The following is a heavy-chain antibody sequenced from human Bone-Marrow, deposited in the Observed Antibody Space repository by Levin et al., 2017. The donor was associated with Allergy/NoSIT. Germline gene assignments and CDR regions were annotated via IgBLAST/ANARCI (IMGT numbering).Heavy chain of an antibody. CDR2: ISYDGIKK. Sequence: GESLKISCAASGFTFTTYGMHWVRQAPGKGLEWVAVISYDGIKKYYADSVKGRFTISRDNSKNTLHLQMNSLRTEDTAVYYCAKVPSSGWPTEYYFAYWGQGTLVTVSS. D-gene: IGHD6-19*01. J-gene: IGHJ4*02. CDR3: AKVPSSGWPTEYYFAY. V-gene: IGHV3-30*18. CDR1: GFTFTTYG.